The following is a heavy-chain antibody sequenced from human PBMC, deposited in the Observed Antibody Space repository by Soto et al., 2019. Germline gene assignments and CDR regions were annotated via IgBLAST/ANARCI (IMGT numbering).Heavy chain of an antibody. CDR3: ARDGAAAPFDY. D-gene: IGHD6-13*01. CDR1: GGSFSGYY. Sequence: PSETLSLTCAVYGGSFSGYYWSWIRQPPGKGLEWIGDINNSGSTNYNPSLKSRVTISVDTSKNQFSLKLSSLTAADTAVYYCARDGAAAPFDYWGQGTLVTVSS. J-gene: IGHJ4*02. CDR2: INNSGST. V-gene: IGHV4-34*01.